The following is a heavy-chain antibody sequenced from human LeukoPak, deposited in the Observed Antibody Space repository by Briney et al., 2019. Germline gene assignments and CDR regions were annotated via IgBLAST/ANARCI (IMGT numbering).Heavy chain of an antibody. V-gene: IGHV1-69*13. CDR1: GGTFSSYA. D-gene: IGHD2-2*01. CDR3: ASEGPYCSSTSCHTYYYYGMDV. CDR2: IIPIFGTA. J-gene: IGHJ6*04. Sequence: SVKVSFKASGGTFSSYAISWVRQAPGQGLEWMGGIIPIFGTANYAQKFQGRVTITADESTSTAYMELSSLRSEDTAVYYCASEGPYCSSTSCHTYYYYGMDVWGKGTTVTVSS.